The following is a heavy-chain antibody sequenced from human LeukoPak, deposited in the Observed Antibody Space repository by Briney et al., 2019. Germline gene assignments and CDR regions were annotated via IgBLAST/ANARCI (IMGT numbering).Heavy chain of an antibody. Sequence: ASVKVSCKASGHTFTSYYMHWGRQAPGQGLEWMGIINPSGGSTSYAQKFQGRVTMTRDTCTGTVYMELSSLSYEDTAVYYCPRSSMVRRAPAYYFDYWGQGTLVTVSS. D-gene: IGHD3-10*01. CDR2: INPSGGST. CDR3: PRSSMVRRAPAYYFDY. J-gene: IGHJ4*02. CDR1: GHTFTSYY. V-gene: IGHV1-46*01.